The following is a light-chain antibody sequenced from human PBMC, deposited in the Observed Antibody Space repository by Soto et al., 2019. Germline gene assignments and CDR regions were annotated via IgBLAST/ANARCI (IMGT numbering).Light chain of an antibody. J-gene: IGKJ2*01. CDR2: GAS. CDR3: QQYSNWPSYT. Sequence: EIVMTQSPATLSVSPAERVTLSCRASQSVSSNLAWYQQKPGQAPRFLIYGASTRATGVPARFSGSGSGTEFTLTISSLQSEDFAVYYCQQYSNWPSYTFGQGTKLEIK. V-gene: IGKV3D-15*01. CDR1: QSVSSN.